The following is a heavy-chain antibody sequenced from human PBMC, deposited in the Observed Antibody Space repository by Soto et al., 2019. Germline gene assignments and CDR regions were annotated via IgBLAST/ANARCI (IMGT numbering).Heavy chain of an antibody. V-gene: IGHV4-4*02. J-gene: IGHJ4*02. CDR1: GDSISSGHW. CDR3: ARTDSYLDY. CDR2: IYHSGIT. Sequence: SETLSLTCAVSGDSISSGHWWSWVRQPPGKGLEWIGEIYHSGITKYNPSLRSRVSISVDKSKNQFSLKLNSVTAADTAVYYCARTDSYLDYWGQGTLVTVS.